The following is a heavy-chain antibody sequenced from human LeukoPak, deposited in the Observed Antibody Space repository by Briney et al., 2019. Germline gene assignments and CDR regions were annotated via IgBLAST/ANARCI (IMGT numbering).Heavy chain of an antibody. J-gene: IGHJ3*02. Sequence: SEALSLTCTVSGGSISSSSYYWGWIRQPPGKGLEWIGSIYYSGSTYYNPSLKSRVTISVDTSKNQFSLKLSSVTAADTAVYYCARRHYDSSGYYYGDAFDIWGQGTMVTVSS. CDR2: IYYSGST. CDR1: GGSISSSSYY. V-gene: IGHV4-39*01. CDR3: ARRHYDSSGYYYGDAFDI. D-gene: IGHD3-22*01.